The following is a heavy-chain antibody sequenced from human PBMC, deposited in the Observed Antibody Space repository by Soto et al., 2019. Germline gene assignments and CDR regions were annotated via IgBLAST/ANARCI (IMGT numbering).Heavy chain of an antibody. J-gene: IGHJ6*02. D-gene: IGHD3-3*01. V-gene: IGHV3-30*18. Sequence: VGSLRLSCEASGFGFSYYGMHWVRQAPGKGLEWVAVISFDGDTKHYADFVEGRFTISRDSSENTLFLQMNRLRAEDTAVYYCAKDTPPIFGGLDVWGQGTTVTVSS. CDR1: GFGFSYYG. CDR3: AKDTPPIFGGLDV. CDR2: ISFDGDTK.